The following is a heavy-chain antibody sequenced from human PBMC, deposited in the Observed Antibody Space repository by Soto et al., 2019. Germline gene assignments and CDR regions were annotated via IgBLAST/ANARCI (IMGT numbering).Heavy chain of an antibody. CDR2: IIPILGIA. D-gene: IGHD2-2*01. V-gene: IGHV1-69*04. Sequence: SMKVSFQGFGSTFSSYTISWGRQAPGQGLEWMGRIIPILGIANYAQKFQGRVTITADKSTSTAYMELSSLRSEDTAVYYCARDCSSTSCYAYPWGQGTLVTVSS. CDR1: GSTFSSYT. CDR3: ARDCSSTSCYAYP. J-gene: IGHJ5*02.